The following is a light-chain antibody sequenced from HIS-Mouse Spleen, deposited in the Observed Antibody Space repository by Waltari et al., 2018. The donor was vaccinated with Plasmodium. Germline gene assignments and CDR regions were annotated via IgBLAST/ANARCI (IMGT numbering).Light chain of an antibody. CDR1: SSDVGSYNL. CDR3: CSYAGSRMV. Sequence: QSALTQPASVSGSPGQSITISCTGTSSDVGSYNLVSWYQQHPGKAPKLMIYEGIKRPSGVCNRFSGSKSGNTASLTISGLQAEDEADYYCCSYAGSRMVFGGGTKLTVL. CDR2: EGI. V-gene: IGLV2-23*01. J-gene: IGLJ2*01.